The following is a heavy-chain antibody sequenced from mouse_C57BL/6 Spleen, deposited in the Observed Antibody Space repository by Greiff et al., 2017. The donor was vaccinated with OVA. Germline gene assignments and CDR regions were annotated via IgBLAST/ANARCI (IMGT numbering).Heavy chain of an antibody. Sequence: QVQLKESGAVLVRPGASVTLSCKTSGYTFTNYEMHWVKQTPVHGLEWIGAIDPETGGTAYNQKFKGKAILTADKSTSTAYMELRSLTSEDSAVYYCTRPTVVARDFDVWGTGTTVTVSS. CDR3: TRPTVVARDFDV. D-gene: IGHD1-1*01. V-gene: IGHV1-15*01. J-gene: IGHJ1*03. CDR1: GYTFTNYE. CDR2: IDPETGGT.